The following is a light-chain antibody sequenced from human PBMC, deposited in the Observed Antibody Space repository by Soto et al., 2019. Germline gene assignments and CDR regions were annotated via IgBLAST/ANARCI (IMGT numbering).Light chain of an antibody. CDR1: TRDIAGYNY. Sequence: SVLTQPASVSGSLGQSITISCTGTTRDIAGYNYISWYQQLPGNAPKLMIYQVTIRPSGISNRFSGSKSGNTASLTISGLRDEDEADYYCTSFSSATSLYVFGTGSKVTVL. CDR3: TSFSSATSLYV. V-gene: IGLV2-14*01. J-gene: IGLJ1*01. CDR2: QVT.